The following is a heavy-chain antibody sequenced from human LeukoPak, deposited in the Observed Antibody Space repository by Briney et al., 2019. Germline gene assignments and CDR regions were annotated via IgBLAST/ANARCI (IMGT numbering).Heavy chain of an antibody. D-gene: IGHD2-8*01. Sequence: GGSLRLSCAASGFTFSSYAMHWVRQAPGKGLEWVAVISYDGSNKYYADSVKGRFTISRDNSKNTLYLQMNSLRAEDTAVYYCGRDFNGGFDYWGQGTLVTVSS. CDR1: GFTFSSYA. V-gene: IGHV3-30-3*01. CDR3: GRDFNGGFDY. CDR2: ISYDGSNK. J-gene: IGHJ4*02.